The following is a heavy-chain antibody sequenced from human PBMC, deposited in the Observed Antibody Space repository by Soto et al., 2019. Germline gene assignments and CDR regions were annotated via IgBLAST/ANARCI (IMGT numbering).Heavy chain of an antibody. CDR1: GYTFTGYY. CDR2: INPNSGGT. CDR3: ARGSGYSYGYGDF. V-gene: IGHV1-2*02. D-gene: IGHD5-18*01. Sequence: SVKDSCKAAGYTFTGYYMHWGRQAPGQGLEWMGWINPNSGGTKYAQRFQGRVTMTRDTSISTAYMELSSLRSDDTAVYYCARGSGYSYGYGDFWGQGTLVTVSS. J-gene: IGHJ4*02.